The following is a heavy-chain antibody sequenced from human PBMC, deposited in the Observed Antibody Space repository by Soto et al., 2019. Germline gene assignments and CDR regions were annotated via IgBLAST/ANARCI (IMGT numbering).Heavy chain of an antibody. Sequence: SETLSLTCTVSGGSISSNYWSWIRQPPGKGLEWIGHIYYSGSTNYNPSIKSRVTIPVDTSKSQFSLKLSSVTAADTAVYYCAIVLAAAGYGPLYYYYYMDVWGKGTTVTVSS. CDR1: GGSISSNY. V-gene: IGHV4-59*08. CDR3: AIVLAAAGYGPLYYYYYMDV. CDR2: IYYSGST. J-gene: IGHJ6*03. D-gene: IGHD6-13*01.